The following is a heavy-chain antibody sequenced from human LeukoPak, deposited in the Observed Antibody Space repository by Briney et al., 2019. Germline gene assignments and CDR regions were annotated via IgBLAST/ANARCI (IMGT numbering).Heavy chain of an antibody. D-gene: IGHD6-13*01. CDR2: IYTSGST. V-gene: IGHV4-4*07. CDR3: ARDEGYSSSWSVINWFDP. J-gene: IGHJ5*02. Sequence: SETLSLTCTVSGGSISSYYGSWIRQPAGKGLEWIGRIYTSGSTNYNPSLKSRVTMSVDTSKNQFSLKLSSVTAADTAVYYCARDEGYSSSWSVINWFDPWGQGTMVTVSS. CDR1: GGSISSYY.